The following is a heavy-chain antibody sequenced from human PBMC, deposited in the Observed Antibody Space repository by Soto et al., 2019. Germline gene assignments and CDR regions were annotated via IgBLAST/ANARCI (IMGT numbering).Heavy chain of an antibody. CDR1: GYTFSTYG. J-gene: IGHJ5*02. V-gene: IGHV1-18*01. D-gene: IGHD1-1*01. CDR2: IGADNGDT. Sequence: QVQLVQSGAEVKKPGASVKVSCKASGYTFSTYGFSWVRQAPGQGLEWMGWIGADNGDTNYAQNFQGRVTMTTDTSTATPYMELRSLPSDDTAVYFCARDWKGAEGFDPWGQGTLVTVSS. CDR3: ARDWKGAEGFDP.